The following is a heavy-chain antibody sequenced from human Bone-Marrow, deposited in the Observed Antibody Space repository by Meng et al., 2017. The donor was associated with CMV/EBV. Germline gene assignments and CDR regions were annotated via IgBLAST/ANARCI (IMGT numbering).Heavy chain of an antibody. V-gene: IGHV6-1*01. J-gene: IGHJ6*02. D-gene: IGHD3-10*01. CDR1: GDSVSSNSAA. Sequence: LSCAISGDSVSSNSAAWNWIRQSPSRGLEWLGRTYYRSKWYNDYAVSVKSRITINPDTSMNQFSLQLNSVTPEDTAVYYCARGWFGELSNSYYGMAVWGQGTTVTVSS. CDR3: ARGWFGELSNSYYGMAV. CDR2: TYYRSKWYN.